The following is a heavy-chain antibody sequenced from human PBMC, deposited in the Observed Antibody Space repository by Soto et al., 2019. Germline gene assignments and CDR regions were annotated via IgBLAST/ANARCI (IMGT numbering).Heavy chain of an antibody. V-gene: IGHV3-23*01. CDR1: GFTFSSYA. CDR2: ISGSGGST. Sequence: HPGGSLRLSCAASGFTFSSYAMSWVRQAPGKGLEWVSAISGSGGSTYYADSVKGRFTISRDNSKNTLYLQMNSLRAEDTAVYYCANEQWFGDRLDYYYYGMDVWGQGTTVTVSS. CDR3: ANEQWFGDRLDYYYYGMDV. J-gene: IGHJ6*02. D-gene: IGHD3-10*01.